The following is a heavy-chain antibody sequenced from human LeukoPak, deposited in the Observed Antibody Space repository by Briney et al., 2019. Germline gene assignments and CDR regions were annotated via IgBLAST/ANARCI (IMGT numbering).Heavy chain of an antibody. CDR3: TRGTAVYGGNSPYYFDY. Sequence: SETLSLTCTVWGGSISSYYWSCIRQPPGKGLVWSGYIYYSGSTNYNPSLKSRVSISVDTSKNQFYLKLTSVTTADTAVYYCTRGTAVYGGNSPYYFDYWGQGTLVTVSS. CDR2: IYYSGST. V-gene: IGHV4-59*01. CDR1: GGSISSYY. D-gene: IGHD4-23*01. J-gene: IGHJ4*02.